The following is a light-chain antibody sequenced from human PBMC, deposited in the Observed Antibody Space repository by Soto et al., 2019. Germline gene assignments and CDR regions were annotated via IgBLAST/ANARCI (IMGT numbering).Light chain of an antibody. CDR2: EVT. CDR3: SSYTSGSALEV. CDR1: SSDVGGYNY. V-gene: IGLV2-14*01. J-gene: IGLJ2*01. Sequence: QSALTQPASVSGSPGQSITISCTGTSSDVGGYNYVSWYQLHPGKAPKLMIYEVTKRPSGVSNRFSGSKSGNTASLTISGLQAEDEADYFCSSYTSGSALEVFGGGTKVTVL.